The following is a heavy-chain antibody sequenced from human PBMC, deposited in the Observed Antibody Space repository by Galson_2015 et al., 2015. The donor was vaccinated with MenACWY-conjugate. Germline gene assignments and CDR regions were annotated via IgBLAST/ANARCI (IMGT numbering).Heavy chain of an antibody. D-gene: IGHD6-6*01. CDR3: ARAYHAARPVFWYFDL. CDR2: IYYSGST. Sequence: SEPLSLTCTVSGGSISSYYWSWIRQPPGKGLEWIGYIYYSGSTNYNPSLKSRVTISVDTSKNQFSLKLSSVTAADTAVYYCARAYHAARPVFWYFDLWGRGTLVTVSS. CDR1: GGSISSYY. V-gene: IGHV4-59*01. J-gene: IGHJ2*01.